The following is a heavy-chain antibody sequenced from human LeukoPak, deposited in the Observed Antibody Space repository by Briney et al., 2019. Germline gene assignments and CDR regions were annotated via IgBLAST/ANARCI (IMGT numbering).Heavy chain of an antibody. J-gene: IGHJ4*02. CDR3: ARVVNSNYYFDC. Sequence: GGSLRLSCTASGFTFSSYNMNWVRQTPGKGLEWLSYISGSSGTIYYADSVKGRFTISRDNAKNSLDLQMNSLRDEDTALYYCARVVNSNYYFDCWGQGTLVTVSP. V-gene: IGHV3-48*02. D-gene: IGHD1-26*01. CDR1: GFTFSSYN. CDR2: ISGSSGTI.